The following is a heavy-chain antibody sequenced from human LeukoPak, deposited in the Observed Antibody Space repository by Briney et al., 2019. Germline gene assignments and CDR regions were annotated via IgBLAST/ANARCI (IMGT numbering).Heavy chain of an antibody. CDR2: IYYSGST. CDR1: GGCISSYY. V-gene: IGHV4-59*01. J-gene: IGHJ3*02. Sequence: PSETLSLTCTVSGGCISSYYRSWIRQPPGKGLEWIGYIYYSGSTNYNPSLKSRVTISVDTSKNQFALKLSSVTAADTAVYYCARFIVVRGRAFDIWGQGTMVTVSS. CDR3: ARFIVVRGRAFDI. D-gene: IGHD3-10*01.